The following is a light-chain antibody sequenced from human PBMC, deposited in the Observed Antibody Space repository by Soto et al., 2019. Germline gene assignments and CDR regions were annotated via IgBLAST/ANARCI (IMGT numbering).Light chain of an antibody. V-gene: IGKV1-5*01. CDR1: QSISRW. CDR2: DAS. J-gene: IGKJ4*01. Sequence: DIQVSQSPSTLSASVGDRDTITCRASQSISRWLAWYQQKPGKAPQVLIYDASILQSGVPSRFSGSGSGSQFTLTISSLQPDDVATYYCQQYDSDSSFGGGTKV. CDR3: QQYDSDSS.